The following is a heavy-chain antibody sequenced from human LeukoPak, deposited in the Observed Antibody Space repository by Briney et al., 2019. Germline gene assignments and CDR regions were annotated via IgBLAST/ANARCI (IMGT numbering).Heavy chain of an antibody. CDR1: GFTFSSYW. D-gene: IGHD2-2*01. V-gene: IGHV3-7*04. CDR2: IKQDGSEK. J-gene: IGHJ6*02. Sequence: GRCLRLSCAASGFTFSSYWMSWVRQAPGKGLEWVANIKQDGSEKYYVDSVKGRFTISRDNAKNSLYLQMNSLRAEDTAVYYCARDLRVCSTSCYADYGMDVWGQGTTVTVSS. CDR3: ARDLRVCSTSCYADYGMDV.